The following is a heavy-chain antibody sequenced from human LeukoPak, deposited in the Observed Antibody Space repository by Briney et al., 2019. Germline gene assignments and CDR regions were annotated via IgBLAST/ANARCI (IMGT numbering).Heavy chain of an antibody. J-gene: IGHJ5*02. Sequence: ETLSLTCTVSGDSISSGTFYWGWVRQPPGKGLVWVSRINSDGSSTSYADSVKGRFTISRDNAKNTLYLQMNSLRAEDTAVYYCARGLGINWFDPWGQGTLVTVSS. V-gene: IGHV3-74*01. CDR3: ARGLGINWFDP. CDR2: INSDGSST. D-gene: IGHD7-27*01. CDR1: GDSISSGTFY.